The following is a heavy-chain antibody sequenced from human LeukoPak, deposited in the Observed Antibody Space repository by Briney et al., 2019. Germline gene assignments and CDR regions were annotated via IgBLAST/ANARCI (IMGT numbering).Heavy chain of an antibody. D-gene: IGHD6-6*01. CDR1: GFTFSGSA. V-gene: IGHV3-73*01. CDR3: TRQFIAARPVYYSYYMDV. Sequence: GGSLRLSCAASGFTFSGSAMHWVRQASGKGLEWVGRIRSKANSYATAYAASVKGRFTIYRDDSKNTAYLQMNSLKTEDTAVYYCTRQFIAARPVYYSYYMDVWGKGTTVTVSS. CDR2: IRSKANSYAT. J-gene: IGHJ6*03.